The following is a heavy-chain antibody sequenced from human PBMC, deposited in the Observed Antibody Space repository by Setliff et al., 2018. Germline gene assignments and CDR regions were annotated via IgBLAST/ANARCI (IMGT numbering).Heavy chain of an antibody. J-gene: IGHJ6*02. Sequence: SETLSLTCTVSGYSISSGYYWGWIRQPTGKGLEWLGSFFHTGNTYYNPSLEGRVTISVDTSNNQFSLKLSSVTAADTAVYYCARHLWGRYYGLDVWGQGTTVTVSS. CDR3: ARHLWGRYYGLDV. CDR2: FFHTGNT. V-gene: IGHV4-38-2*02. CDR1: GYSISSGYY. D-gene: IGHD3-3*02.